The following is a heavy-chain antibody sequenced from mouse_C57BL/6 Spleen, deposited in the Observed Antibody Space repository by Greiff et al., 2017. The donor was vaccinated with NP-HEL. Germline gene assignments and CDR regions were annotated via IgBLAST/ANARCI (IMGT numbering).Heavy chain of an antibody. CDR1: GFNIKDDY. Sequence: EVQLQQSGAELVRPGASVKLSCTASGFNIKDDYMHWVKQRPEQGLEWIGWIDPENGDTEYASKFQGKATITADTSSNTAYLQLSSLTSEDTAVYYCPYYSNGFADWGQGTLVTVAA. CDR3: PYYSNGFAD. D-gene: IGHD2-5*01. V-gene: IGHV14-4*01. J-gene: IGHJ3*01. CDR2: IDPENGDT.